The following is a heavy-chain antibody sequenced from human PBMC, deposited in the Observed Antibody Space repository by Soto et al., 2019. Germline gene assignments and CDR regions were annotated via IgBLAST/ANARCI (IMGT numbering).Heavy chain of an antibody. D-gene: IGHD3-10*01. Sequence: GASVKVSCKASGYTFTTYAMHWVRQAPGQRLEWMGWINAGNGATKYSQNFQDRVTMTEDTSTDTAYMELSSLRSEDTAVYYCATHFDLTYMVRGAGHWFDPWGQGTLVTVSS. CDR1: GYTFTTYA. CDR3: ATHFDLTYMVRGAGHWFDP. J-gene: IGHJ5*02. CDR2: INAGNGAT. V-gene: IGHV1-3*01.